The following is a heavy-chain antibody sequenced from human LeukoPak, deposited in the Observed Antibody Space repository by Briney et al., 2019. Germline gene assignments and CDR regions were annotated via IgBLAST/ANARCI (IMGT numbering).Heavy chain of an antibody. CDR2: ISYDGSNK. Sequence: PGGSLRLSCAASGFTFSSYAVHWVRQAPGKGLEWVAVISYDGSNKYYADSVKGRFTISRDNSKNTLYLQMNSLRAEDTAVYYCARDRNYYDSSGEFDYWGQGTLVTVSS. V-gene: IGHV3-30-3*01. D-gene: IGHD3-22*01. CDR1: GFTFSSYA. CDR3: ARDRNYYDSSGEFDY. J-gene: IGHJ4*02.